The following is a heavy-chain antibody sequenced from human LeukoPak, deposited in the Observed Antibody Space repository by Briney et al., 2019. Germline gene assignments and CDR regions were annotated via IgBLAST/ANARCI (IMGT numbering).Heavy chain of an antibody. V-gene: IGHV4-59*01. CDR2: IYYSGST. CDR3: ARVCSGYEKYYYYMDV. CDR1: GGSISSYY. Sequence: SETLSLTCTVSGGSISSYYWSWIRQPPGKGLEWIGYIYYSGSTNYNPSLKSRVTISVDTSKNQFSLKLSSVTAADTAVYYCARVCSGYEKYYYYMDVWGKGTTVTISS. D-gene: IGHD5-12*01. J-gene: IGHJ6*03.